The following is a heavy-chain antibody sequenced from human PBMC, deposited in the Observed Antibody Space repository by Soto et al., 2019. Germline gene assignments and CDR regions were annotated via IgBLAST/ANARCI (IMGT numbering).Heavy chain of an antibody. D-gene: IGHD3-10*01. Sequence: QVQLVQSGAEVKKPGSSVKVSCKASGGTFSSYAISWVRQAPGQGLEWMGGIIPIFGTANYAQKFQGRVTITVDESTSTAYMYLSSLRAEDTAVYYCARLWFVEILDSYAFDIWGQGTMVTVSS. CDR1: GGTFSSYA. V-gene: IGHV1-69*01. J-gene: IGHJ3*02. CDR2: IIPIFGTA. CDR3: ARLWFVEILDSYAFDI.